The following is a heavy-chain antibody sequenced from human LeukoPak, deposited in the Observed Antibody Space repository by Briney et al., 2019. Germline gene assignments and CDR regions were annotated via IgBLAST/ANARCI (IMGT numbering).Heavy chain of an antibody. D-gene: IGHD2-8*01. CDR2: IKQDGSEK. CDR3: ARYLGPFDF. V-gene: IGHV3-7*01. J-gene: IGHJ4*02. Sequence: PGGSLRLSCAASGFTFNTHWMSWVRQGPGKGPEWVANIKQDGSEKHYVDSVKGRFTISRDNAKNSLYLQMNSLRAEDTAVYYCARYLGPFDFWGQGTLVTVSS. CDR1: GFTFNTHW.